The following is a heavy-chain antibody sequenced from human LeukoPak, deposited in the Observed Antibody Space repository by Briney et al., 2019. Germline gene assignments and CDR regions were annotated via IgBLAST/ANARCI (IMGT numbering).Heavy chain of an antibody. CDR3: ARDAGDYSSGAAFDI. J-gene: IGHJ3*02. CDR2: ISAYNGNT. CDR1: GYTFTSYG. Sequence: ASVKVSCKASGYTFTSYGISWVRQAPGQGLVWMGWISAYNGNTNYAQKLQGRVTMTTDTSTSTAYMELRSLRSDDTAVYYCARDAGDYSSGAAFDIWGQGTMVTVSS. D-gene: IGHD4-17*01. V-gene: IGHV1-18*01.